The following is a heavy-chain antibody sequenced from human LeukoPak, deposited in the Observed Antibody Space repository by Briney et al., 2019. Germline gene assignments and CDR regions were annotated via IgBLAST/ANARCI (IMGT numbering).Heavy chain of an antibody. CDR1: GFTFSSYW. D-gene: IGHD1-26*01. J-gene: IGHJ4*02. CDR3: ARDEEWDLLTDWGILPVGAFRVGFDY. CDR2: INQDGSEK. Sequence: GGSLRLSCAASGFTFSSYWMTWVRQAPGKGLEWVASINQDGSEKYYVDSVKGRFTISRDNAKNSLYLQMNSLRAEDTAVYYCARDEEWDLLTDWGILPVGAFRVGFDYWGQGTLVTVSS. V-gene: IGHV3-7*01.